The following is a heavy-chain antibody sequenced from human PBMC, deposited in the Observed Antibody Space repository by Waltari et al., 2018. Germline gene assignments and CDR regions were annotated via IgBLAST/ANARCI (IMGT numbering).Heavy chain of an antibody. CDR3: ARIGSWPPWLDY. J-gene: IGHJ4*02. CDR1: GFTFRNYW. Sequence: EVQLVESGGGLVQPGGSLRLSCGACGFTFRNYWMSWVRQAPGKGLEWVANIKKDGSATYYVDSVRGRFSISRDNAKNSLSLQMNSLRAEDTAVYYCARIGSWPPWLDYWGQGILVTVSS. CDR2: IKKDGSAT. V-gene: IGHV3-7*01. D-gene: IGHD6-13*01.